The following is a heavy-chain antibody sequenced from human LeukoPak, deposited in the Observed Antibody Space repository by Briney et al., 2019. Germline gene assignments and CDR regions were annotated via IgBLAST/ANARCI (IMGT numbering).Heavy chain of an antibody. CDR2: INNDGSST. D-gene: IGHD1-26*01. J-gene: IGHJ4*02. CDR1: GFTFSSYS. V-gene: IGHV3-74*01. CDR3: ARGELSYLRLLDC. Sequence: PGGSLRLSCAASGFTFSSYSMNWVRQAPGKGLVWVSRINNDGSSTSYADSVKGRFTISRDNAKNTLYLQMNGLRAEDTAVYYCARGELSYLRLLDCWGQGTLVTVSS.